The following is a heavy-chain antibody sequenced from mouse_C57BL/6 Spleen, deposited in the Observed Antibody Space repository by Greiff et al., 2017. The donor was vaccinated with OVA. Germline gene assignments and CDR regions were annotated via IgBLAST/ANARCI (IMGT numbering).Heavy chain of an antibody. V-gene: IGHV1-81*01. Sequence: VKVVESGAELARPGASVKLSCKASGYTFTSYGISWVKQRTGQGLEWIGEIYPRSGNTYYNEKFKGKATLTADKSSSTAYMELRSLTSEDSAVYFCAREGGTYYFDYWGQGTTLTVSS. CDR2: IYPRSGNT. D-gene: IGHD4-1*01. CDR1: GYTFTSYG. CDR3: AREGGTYYFDY. J-gene: IGHJ2*01.